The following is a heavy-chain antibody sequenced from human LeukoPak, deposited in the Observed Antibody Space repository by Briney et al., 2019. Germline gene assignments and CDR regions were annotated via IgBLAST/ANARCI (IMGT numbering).Heavy chain of an antibody. Sequence: SETLSLTCAVYGGSFSGYYWSWIRQPPGKGLEWIGEINHSGSTNYNPSLKSRVTISVDTSKNQFSLKPSSVTAADTAVYYCARGLRTYYYDSSGYSRASTYYFDYWGQGTLVTVSS. J-gene: IGHJ4*02. CDR2: INHSGST. D-gene: IGHD3-22*01. CDR1: GGSFSGYY. CDR3: ARGLRTYYYDSSGYSRASTYYFDY. V-gene: IGHV4-34*01.